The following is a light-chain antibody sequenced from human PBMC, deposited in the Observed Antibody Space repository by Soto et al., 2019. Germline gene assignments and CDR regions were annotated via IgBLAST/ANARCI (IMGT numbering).Light chain of an antibody. CDR2: AAS. Sequence: EIVLTQSPGTLSLSPGERVTLSCRASQSVASNYLAWYQQKPGQAPRLLIYAASGWATGIPDRFSGSGSGTDFPLTISRLEPEDFAFYYCQQYGRSPWTFGQGTKVEIK. V-gene: IGKV3-20*01. CDR3: QQYGRSPWT. J-gene: IGKJ1*01. CDR1: QSVASNY.